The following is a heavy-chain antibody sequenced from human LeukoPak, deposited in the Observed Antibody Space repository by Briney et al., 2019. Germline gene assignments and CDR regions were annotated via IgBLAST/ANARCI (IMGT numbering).Heavy chain of an antibody. D-gene: IGHD3-22*01. CDR1: GFTFSSYA. CDR2: ISGSGGST. Sequence: GGSLRLSCAASGFTFSSYAMSWVRQAPGKGLEWVSAISGSGGSTYYADSVKGRFTISRDNSKNTLYLQMNSLRAEDTAVYYCAKDIGYYDSSGYSDYWGQGTLVTVSS. V-gene: IGHV3-23*01. CDR3: AKDIGYYDSSGYSDY. J-gene: IGHJ4*02.